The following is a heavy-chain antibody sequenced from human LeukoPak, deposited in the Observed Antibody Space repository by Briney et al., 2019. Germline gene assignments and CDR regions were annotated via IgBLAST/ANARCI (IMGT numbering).Heavy chain of an antibody. CDR2: IHYSGST. CDR3: ARMPIYYFDNSGYYN. V-gene: IGHV4-59*01. CDR1: GGSISSYY. Sequence: ASETLSLTCTVSGGSISSYYWSWIRQPPGKGLEWIGYIHYSGSTNYNPSLKSRVTISVDMSKNQFSLKLSSVTAADTAVYYCARMPIYYFDNSGYYNWGQGTLVTASS. D-gene: IGHD3-22*01. J-gene: IGHJ4*02.